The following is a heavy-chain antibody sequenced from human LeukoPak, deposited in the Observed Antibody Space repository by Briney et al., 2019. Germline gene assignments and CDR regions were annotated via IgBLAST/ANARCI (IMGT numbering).Heavy chain of an antibody. J-gene: IGHJ4*02. CDR3: ARRYYYNLGSFPFDF. CDR1: GGPFSGYF. D-gene: IGHD3-10*01. V-gene: IGHV4-34*01. Sequence: SETLSLTCAVSGGPFSGYFWSWIRQSSGRGLEWIGEIHNSGTTNYNPSLNSRVTISEDTSKNQFYLNLSSVTAADTAVYYCARRYYYNLGSFPFDFWGQGTLVTVSS. CDR2: IHNSGTT.